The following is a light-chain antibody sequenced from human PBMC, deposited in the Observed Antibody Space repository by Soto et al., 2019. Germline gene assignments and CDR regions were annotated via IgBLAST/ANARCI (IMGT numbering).Light chain of an antibody. CDR1: SGSIANNY. CDR2: EDD. V-gene: IGLV6-57*03. CDR3: QSYDSSNQGV. J-gene: IGLJ2*01. Sequence: NFMLTQPHSVSESPGKTVTISCTRSSGSIANNYVQWYQQRPGSAPTAVIHEDDQRHSGVPDRFSGSIDRSSNSASLTISGLKTEDEADYYCQSYDSSNQGVFGGGTQLTVL.